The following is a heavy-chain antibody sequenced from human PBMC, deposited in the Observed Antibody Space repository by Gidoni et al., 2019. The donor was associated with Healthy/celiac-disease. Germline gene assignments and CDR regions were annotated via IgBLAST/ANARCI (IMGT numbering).Heavy chain of an antibody. J-gene: IGHJ4*02. CDR1: GGSCSGYY. CDR3: ARSPHNWNS. Sequence: QAQLQQWGAGLLKPGATLPLLCAVYGGSCSGYYWRGIRQAPGKGLEWSGEINHSGSTNDSPSLKTRVTISVDPSKNQFSLKPSSVTAADTAVYYCARSPHNWNSWGQGTLVTVSS. CDR2: INHSGST. D-gene: IGHD1-20*01. V-gene: IGHV4-34*01.